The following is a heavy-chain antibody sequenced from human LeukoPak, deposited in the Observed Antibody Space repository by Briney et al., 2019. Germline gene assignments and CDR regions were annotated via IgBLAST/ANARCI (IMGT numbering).Heavy chain of an antibody. Sequence: SETLSLTCTVSGGSISSYYWSWIRQPAGKGLEWIGRIHTTGGSRYSPSLKSRITMSLDASKNQIPLLLTSVTAADTAVYYCARDLALGYCPSSSCSSPLFDYWGQGSLVTVSS. J-gene: IGHJ4*02. CDR3: ARDLALGYCPSSSCSSPLFDY. D-gene: IGHD2-2*01. V-gene: IGHV4-4*07. CDR2: IHTTGGS. CDR1: GGSISSYY.